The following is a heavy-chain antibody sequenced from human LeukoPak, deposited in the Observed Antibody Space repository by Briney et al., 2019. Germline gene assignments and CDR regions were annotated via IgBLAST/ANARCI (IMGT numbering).Heavy chain of an antibody. CDR3: XXXXXXSSSWYRNFYYYYYMDV. CDR1: GGSFSGYY. CDR2: INHSGST. J-gene: IGHJ6*03. V-gene: IGHV4-34*01. D-gene: IGHD6-13*01. Sequence: SETLSLTCVVYGGSFSGYYWSWIRQPPGKGLEWIGEINHSGSTNYNPSLKSRVTISVDTSKNQFSLKLSSLTAADTAVYYCXXXXXXSSSWYRNFYYYYYMDVRGKGTTVTISS.